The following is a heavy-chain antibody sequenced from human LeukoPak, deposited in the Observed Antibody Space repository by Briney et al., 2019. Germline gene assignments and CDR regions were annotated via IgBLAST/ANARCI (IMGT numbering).Heavy chain of an antibody. D-gene: IGHD3-3*01. CDR1: GGSVSSGSYY. CDR3: ARLPFFGVVTYFDY. CDR2: IYYSGST. J-gene: IGHJ4*02. V-gene: IGHV4-61*01. Sequence: SETLSLTCTVSGGSVSSGSYYWSWIRQPPGKGLEWIGYIYYSGSTNYNPSLKSRVTISVDTSKNQFSLKLSSVTAADTAVYCCARLPFFGVVTYFDYWGQGTLVTVSS.